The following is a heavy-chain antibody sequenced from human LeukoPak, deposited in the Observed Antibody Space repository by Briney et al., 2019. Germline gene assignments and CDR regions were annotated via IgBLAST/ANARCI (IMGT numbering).Heavy chain of an antibody. D-gene: IGHD2-2*02. CDR1: GYTFSTYG. CDR2: NSAYNGNT. CDR3: AREPYCSSTSCYSDY. Sequence: GASVKVSCKASGYTFSTYGISWVRQAPGQGLEWMGWNSAYNGNTLYAQKFQDRVTMTTDTSTSTAYMELRSLRSDDTAVYYCAREPYCSSTSCYSDYWGQGTLVTVSS. J-gene: IGHJ4*02. V-gene: IGHV1-18*01.